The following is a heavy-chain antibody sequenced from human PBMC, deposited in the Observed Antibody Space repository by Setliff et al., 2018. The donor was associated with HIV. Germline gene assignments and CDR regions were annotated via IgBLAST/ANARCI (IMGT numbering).Heavy chain of an antibody. CDR3: AREEYSYIDF. CDR1: GSSISISSYY. CDR2: IYYSGST. Sequence: SETLSLTCTVSGSSISISSYYWGWIRQPPGKGLEWMGSIYYSGSTNFNPSLKSRVTISRDPSKNQFSLNLNSVTAADTAVYYCAREEYSYIDFWGQGTLVTVSS. V-gene: IGHV4-39*07. J-gene: IGHJ4*02. D-gene: IGHD3-16*02.